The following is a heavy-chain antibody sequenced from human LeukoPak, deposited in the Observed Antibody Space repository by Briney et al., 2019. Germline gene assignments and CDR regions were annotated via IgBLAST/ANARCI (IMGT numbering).Heavy chain of an antibody. D-gene: IGHD6-13*01. V-gene: IGHV3-23*01. CDR1: GFTFSSYA. J-gene: IGHJ3*02. Sequence: GSLRLSCAASGFTFSSYAMSWVRQAPGKGLEWVSAISGSGDSTYYADSVKGRFAISRDNSKNTLYLQMNSLRAEDTAVYYCAKDRQQLGNAFDIWGQGTMVTVSS. CDR3: AKDRQQLGNAFDI. CDR2: ISGSGDST.